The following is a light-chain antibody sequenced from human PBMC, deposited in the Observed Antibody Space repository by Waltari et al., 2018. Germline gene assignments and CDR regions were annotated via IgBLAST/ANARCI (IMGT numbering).Light chain of an antibody. CDR2: AAS. Sequence: DIQMTQSPSSLSASLGDKVTITCRASQGVGSWLAWYQQKPGKAPNLLIYAASKLQSGVPSRFRGSGSGTDFTPTISSLQPDDFATYYCQQAYATPFTFGPGT. J-gene: IGKJ3*01. CDR3: QQAYATPFT. CDR1: QGVGSW. V-gene: IGKV1-NL1*01.